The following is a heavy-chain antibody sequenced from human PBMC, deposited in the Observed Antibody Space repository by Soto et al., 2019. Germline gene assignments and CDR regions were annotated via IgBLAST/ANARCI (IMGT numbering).Heavy chain of an antibody. Sequence: SETLSLTCTVSGGSISSGGYYWSWIRQHPGKGLEWIGYIYYSGSTYYNPSLKSRVTISVDTSKNQFSLKLSSVTAADTAVYYCARDSITIFGVVPIRYYGMDVWGQGTTVTVSS. CDR1: GGSISSGGYY. D-gene: IGHD3-3*01. CDR3: ARDSITIFGVVPIRYYGMDV. V-gene: IGHV4-31*03. J-gene: IGHJ6*02. CDR2: IYYSGST.